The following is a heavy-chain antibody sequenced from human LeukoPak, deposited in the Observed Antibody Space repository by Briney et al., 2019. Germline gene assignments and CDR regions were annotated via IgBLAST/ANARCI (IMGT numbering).Heavy chain of an antibody. CDR1: GFTFSSYA. D-gene: IGHD6-25*01. V-gene: IGHV3-23*01. CDR2: ISGSGGST. Sequence: GGSLRLSCAASGFTFSSYAMSWVRQAPGKGLEWVSAISGSGGSTYYADSVKGRFTISRDNSKNTLFLQMNSLRAEDTAVYYCARDSGIAAATYYYYAMVVWGQGTTVTVSS. CDR3: ARDSGIAAATYYYYAMVV. J-gene: IGHJ6*02.